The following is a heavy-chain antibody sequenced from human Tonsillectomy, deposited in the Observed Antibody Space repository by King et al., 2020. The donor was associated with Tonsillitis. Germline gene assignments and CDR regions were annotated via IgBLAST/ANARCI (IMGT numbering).Heavy chain of an antibody. CDR3: ARDGRIAAFDY. CDR1: GFTFSSYG. Sequence: VQLVQSVGGVVQSGRSLRLSCAASGFTFSSYGLHWVRQAPGNGLEWVAVIWYDGSNKYYADSVKGRFTSSRENSKNTLYLQMNSLRAEDTAVYYCARDGRIAAFDYWGQGTLVTVSS. CDR2: IWYDGSNK. V-gene: IGHV3-33*01. J-gene: IGHJ4*02. D-gene: IGHD6-13*01.